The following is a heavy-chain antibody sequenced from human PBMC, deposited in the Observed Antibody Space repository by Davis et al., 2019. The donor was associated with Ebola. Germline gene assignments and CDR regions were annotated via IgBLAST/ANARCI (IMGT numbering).Heavy chain of an antibody. V-gene: IGHV5-51*01. CDR1: EYRFTSYW. Sequence: GESLKISCTSSEYRFTSYWIGWVRQMPGKGLEWMGIIYPGDSDTRYSPSFQGQVTISADNSISTAYLQWSSLKASDTAMYYCARREQWLVQGYFDYWGHGTLVTVSS. D-gene: IGHD6-19*01. CDR3: ARREQWLVQGYFDY. CDR2: IYPGDSDT. J-gene: IGHJ4*01.